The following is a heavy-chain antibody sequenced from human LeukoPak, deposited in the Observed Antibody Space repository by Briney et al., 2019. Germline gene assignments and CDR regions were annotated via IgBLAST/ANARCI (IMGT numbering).Heavy chain of an antibody. CDR3: ARGRHCSSTSCCTGWFDP. CDR2: ISAYNGNT. Sequence: ASVKVSCKASGYTFTSYGISWVRQAPGQGLERMGWISAYNGNTNYAQKLQGSVTMTTDTSTSTAYMELRSLRSDDTAVYYCARGRHCSSTSCCTGWFDPWGQGTLVTVSS. D-gene: IGHD2-2*02. J-gene: IGHJ5*02. CDR1: GYTFTSYG. V-gene: IGHV1-18*01.